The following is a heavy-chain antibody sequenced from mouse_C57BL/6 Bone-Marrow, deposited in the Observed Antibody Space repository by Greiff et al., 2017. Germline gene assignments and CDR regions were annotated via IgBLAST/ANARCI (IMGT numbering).Heavy chain of an antibody. J-gene: IGHJ2*01. D-gene: IGHD1-1*01. V-gene: IGHV1-4*01. Sequence: QVQLQQSGAELARPGASVKMSCKASGYTFTSYTMHWVKQRPGQGLEWIGYINPSSGYTKYNQKFKDKATLTADKSSSTDYMQLSSLTSEDSAVYYGARIDTTSYFDYWGQGTTLTVSS. CDR3: ARIDTTSYFDY. CDR1: GYTFTSYT. CDR2: INPSSGYT.